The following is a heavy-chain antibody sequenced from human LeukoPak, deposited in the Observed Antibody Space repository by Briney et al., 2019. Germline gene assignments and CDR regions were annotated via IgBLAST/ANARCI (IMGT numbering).Heavy chain of an antibody. Sequence: GGSLRLSCAASGFTFSDYYMSWIRQAPGKGLEWVSYISSSGSTIYYAHSVKGRFTISRDNAKNSLYLQMNSLRAEDTAVYYCASLAMAIEAFDYWGQGTLVTVSS. V-gene: IGHV3-11*01. D-gene: IGHD5-18*01. CDR3: ASLAMAIEAFDY. CDR2: ISSSGSTI. J-gene: IGHJ4*02. CDR1: GFTFSDYY.